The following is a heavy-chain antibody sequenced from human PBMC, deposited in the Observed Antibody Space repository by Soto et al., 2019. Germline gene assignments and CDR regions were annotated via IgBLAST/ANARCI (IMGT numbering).Heavy chain of an antibody. V-gene: IGHV1-18*01. J-gene: IGHJ4*02. CDR2: ISAYNGNT. CDR3: ACCHVQLWPPTPFDH. Sequence: QVQLVQSGAEVKKPGASVKVSCKASGYTFTSYGISWVRQAPGQGLEWMGWISAYNGNTNYAQQLQGRVTMTTETWSSTAYMELSSLRADETAVHDCACCHVQLWPPTPFDHRGQGTLVTVSS. D-gene: IGHD5-18*01. CDR1: GYTFTSYG.